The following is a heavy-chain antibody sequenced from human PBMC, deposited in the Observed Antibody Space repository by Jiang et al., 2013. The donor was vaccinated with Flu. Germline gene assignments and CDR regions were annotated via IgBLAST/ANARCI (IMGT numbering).Heavy chain of an antibody. CDR2: ISAYNGNT. CDR3: ARGVGATRTINFDY. D-gene: IGHD1-26*01. Sequence: FTSYGISWVRQAPGQGLEWMGWISAYNGNTNYAQKLQGRVTMTTDTSTSTAYMELRSLRSDDTAVYYCARGVGATRTINFDYWGQGTLVTVSS. V-gene: IGHV1-18*01. CDR1: FTSYG. J-gene: IGHJ4*02.